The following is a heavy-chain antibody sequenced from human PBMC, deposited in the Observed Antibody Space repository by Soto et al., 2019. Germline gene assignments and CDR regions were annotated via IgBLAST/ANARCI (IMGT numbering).Heavy chain of an antibody. CDR3: ARGSSAFGGSNSIRYYFDY. V-gene: IGHV4-30-4*01. Sequence: PSETLSLTCTVSGGSISSGGYYWSWSRHPPGKGLEWIGYIYYRGSTYYNPSLKSRVTISVDTSKNQCCLKLSSVTDADTAVYYCARGSSAFGGSNSIRYYFDYWGKGTLVTVAS. D-gene: IGHD1-26*01. CDR2: IYYRGST. J-gene: IGHJ4*02. CDR1: GGSISSGGYY.